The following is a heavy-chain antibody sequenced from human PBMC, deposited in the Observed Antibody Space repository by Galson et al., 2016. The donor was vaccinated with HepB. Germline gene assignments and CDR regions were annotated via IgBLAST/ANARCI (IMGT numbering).Heavy chain of an antibody. V-gene: IGHV3-30*18. Sequence: SLRLSCAASGFTFGSYGMHWVRQAPGKGLEWVAVISYDASKKHYADSVKGRFTISRDKSKNTLYLQMTSLEAEDTAGYYCAKIPLMFFGELLGYFQHWGQGTLVTVSS. CDR1: GFTFGSYG. CDR2: ISYDASKK. CDR3: AKIPLMFFGELLGYFQH. J-gene: IGHJ1*01. D-gene: IGHD3-10*01.